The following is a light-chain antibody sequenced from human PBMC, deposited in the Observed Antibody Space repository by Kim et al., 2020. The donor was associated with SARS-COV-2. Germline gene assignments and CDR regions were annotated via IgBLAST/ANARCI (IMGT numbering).Light chain of an antibody. Sequence: DIQMTQSPSTLSASVGDRVTITCRASEDVSTYLAWYQQKPGKAPQLLIHASSTLQSGVPSRFSGSGSGTEFTLTISSLQPDDVATYYCQKYHSSSQPFGQGTKVDIK. CDR2: ASS. CDR3: QKYHSSSQP. CDR1: EDVSTY. V-gene: IGKV1-5*03. J-gene: IGKJ1*01.